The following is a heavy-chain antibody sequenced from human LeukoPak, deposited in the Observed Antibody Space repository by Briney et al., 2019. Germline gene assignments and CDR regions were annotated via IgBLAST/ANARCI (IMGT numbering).Heavy chain of an antibody. CDR1: GGSISSTSYY. CDR2: IYHSGST. CDR3: ARSAGYYDSSAYGDY. D-gene: IGHD3-22*01. J-gene: IGHJ4*02. V-gene: IGHV4-39*07. Sequence: SETLSLTCSVSGGSISSTSYYWGWIRQPPGKGLEWIGSIYHSGSTYYNPSLKSRVTISVDTSKNQFSLKLSSVTAADTAVYYCARSAGYYDSSAYGDYWGQGTLVTVSS.